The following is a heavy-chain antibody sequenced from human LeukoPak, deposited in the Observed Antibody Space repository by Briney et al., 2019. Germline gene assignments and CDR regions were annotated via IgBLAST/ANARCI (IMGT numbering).Heavy chain of an antibody. CDR3: ARDRIAAAGNYYYYGMDV. CDR1: GGSISSYH. Sequence: KPSETLSLTCTVSGGSISSYHWSWIRQPPGEGLEWIGYFYYSGSTNYNPSLKSRVTISVDTSKNQFSLKLTSVTAADTAVYYCARDRIAAAGNYYYYGMDVWGQGTTVTVAS. V-gene: IGHV4-59*01. CDR2: FYYSGST. D-gene: IGHD6-13*01. J-gene: IGHJ6*02.